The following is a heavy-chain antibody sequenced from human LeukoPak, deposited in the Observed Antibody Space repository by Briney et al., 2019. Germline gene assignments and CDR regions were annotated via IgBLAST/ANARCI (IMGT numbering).Heavy chain of an antibody. D-gene: IGHD6-19*01. CDR1: GFTFSSYA. CDR2: ISYDGSNK. CDR3: ARGVEQWLPRPGYYYYGMDV. J-gene: IGHJ6*02. V-gene: IGHV3-30-3*01. Sequence: GGSLRLSCAASGFTFSSYAMHWVRQAPGKGLEWVAVISYDGSNKYYADSVKGRFTISRDNSKNTLYLQMNSLRAEDTAVYYCARGVEQWLPRPGYYYYGMDVWGQGTTVTVSS.